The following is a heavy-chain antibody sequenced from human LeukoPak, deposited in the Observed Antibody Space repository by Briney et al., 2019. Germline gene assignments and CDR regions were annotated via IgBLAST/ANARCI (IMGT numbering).Heavy chain of an antibody. CDR2: ISYDGSNK. CDR3: AKEMPRGDYYDSSGYSILDY. CDR1: GFTFSSYG. V-gene: IGHV3-30*18. Sequence: GGSLRLSCAASGFTFSSYGMHWVRQAPGKGLEWVAVISYDGSNKYYADSVKGRFTISRDNSKNTLYLQMNSLRAEDTAVYYCAKEMPRGDYYDSSGYSILDYWGQGTLVTVSS. J-gene: IGHJ4*02. D-gene: IGHD3-22*01.